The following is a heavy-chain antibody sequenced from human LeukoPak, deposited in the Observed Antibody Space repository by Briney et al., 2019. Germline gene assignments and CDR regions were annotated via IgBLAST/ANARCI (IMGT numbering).Heavy chain of an antibody. J-gene: IGHJ4*02. CDR3: AKEQWLAQSAYFDY. Sequence: SGGSLRLSCAASGFTFSSYSMNWVRQAPGKGLEWVSGISGGGGRTFYADSVKGRFTISRDNSKNTLYLQMKSLGAEDTAIYYCAKEQWLAQSAYFDYWGQGTLVTVSS. CDR2: ISGGGGRT. D-gene: IGHD6-19*01. CDR1: GFTFSSYS. V-gene: IGHV3-23*01.